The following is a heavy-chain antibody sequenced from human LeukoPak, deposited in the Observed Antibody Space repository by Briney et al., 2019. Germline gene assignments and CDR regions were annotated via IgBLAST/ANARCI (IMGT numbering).Heavy chain of an antibody. Sequence: PSETLSLTCTVSGGSVSSNNYYWSWIRQPPGEGLEWIGYVSYTGIPTYNPSLKSRVTMSVDTSKNQFSLKLSSVTAADTAVYYCARDRSIAVDSSSGWYWNWFDPWGQGTLVTVSS. CDR1: GGSVSSNNYY. J-gene: IGHJ5*02. CDR3: ARDRSIAVDSSSGWYWNWFDP. CDR2: VSYTGIP. V-gene: IGHV4-61*01. D-gene: IGHD6-19*01.